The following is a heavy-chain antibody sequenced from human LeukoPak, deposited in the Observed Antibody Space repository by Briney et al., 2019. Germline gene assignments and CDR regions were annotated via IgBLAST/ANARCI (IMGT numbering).Heavy chain of an antibody. Sequence: PSETLSLTCTVSGDSISSSTYYWGWIRQPPGKGLEWIGSFSYSGSTYYNPSLKIRVTISVDTSRNQFSLKLSSVTAADTAVYYCARHPLGYGDYIDYWGQGTLVTVSS. CDR3: ARHPLGYGDYIDY. V-gene: IGHV4-39*01. CDR1: GDSISSSTYY. CDR2: FSYSGST. J-gene: IGHJ4*02. D-gene: IGHD4-17*01.